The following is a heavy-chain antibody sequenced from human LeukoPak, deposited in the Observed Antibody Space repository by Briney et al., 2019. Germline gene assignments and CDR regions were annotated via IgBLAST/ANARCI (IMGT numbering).Heavy chain of an antibody. D-gene: IGHD1-14*01. Sequence: ASVKVSCKASGYTFTGYYMHWVRQAPGQGLQWMGRINPNSGGTNYAQKFQGRVTMTRDTSISTAYMELSRLRSDDTAVYYCASVKPEEWLMTGWFDPWGQGTLVTVSS. CDR1: GYTFTGYY. CDR3: ASVKPEEWLMTGWFDP. V-gene: IGHV1-2*06. J-gene: IGHJ5*02. CDR2: INPNSGGT.